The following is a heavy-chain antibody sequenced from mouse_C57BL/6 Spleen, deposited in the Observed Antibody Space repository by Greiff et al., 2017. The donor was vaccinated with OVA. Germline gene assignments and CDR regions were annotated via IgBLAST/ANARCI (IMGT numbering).Heavy chain of an antibody. CDR3: ARNDYSWFAY. J-gene: IGHJ3*01. CDR2: IYHGDGDN. V-gene: IGHV1-82*01. CDR1: GYAFSSSW. Sequence: QVQLKQSGPELVQPGASVKISCKASGYAFSSSWMNWVKQRPGKGLEWIGRIYHGDGDNNYNGKFKGKATLTADKSSSTAYMQLSSLTSEDYAVYCCARNDYSWFAYWGQGTLVTVSA. D-gene: IGHD2-4*01.